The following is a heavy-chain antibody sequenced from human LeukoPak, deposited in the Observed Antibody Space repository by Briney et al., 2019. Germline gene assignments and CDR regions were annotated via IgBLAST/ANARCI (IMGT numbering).Heavy chain of an antibody. Sequence: SETLSLTCTVSGGSMSGYYWSWIRQPPGKGLEWVGYIYYSGHADYNPSLKNRVTLSVDTSKNQFSLKLSSVTPADTAVYYCARAQKWLEQNWFDPWGQGTLVTVSS. CDR3: ARAQKWLEQNWFDP. J-gene: IGHJ5*02. D-gene: IGHD6-19*01. CDR2: IYYSGHA. V-gene: IGHV4-59*01. CDR1: GGSMSGYY.